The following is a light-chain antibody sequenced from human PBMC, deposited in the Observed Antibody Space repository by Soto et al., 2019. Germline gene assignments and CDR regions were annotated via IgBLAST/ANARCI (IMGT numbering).Light chain of an antibody. CDR1: QSVSSTY. Sequence: EIVLTQSPGTLSLSPGERATLSCRASQSVSSTYLAWYQQKPGQAPRLLVYGASSRATGIPDRFSGSGSGTDFTLTISRVEPEDFAVYYCQQYGHSPLTFGQGTKVEIK. V-gene: IGKV3-20*01. CDR3: QQYGHSPLT. CDR2: GAS. J-gene: IGKJ1*01.